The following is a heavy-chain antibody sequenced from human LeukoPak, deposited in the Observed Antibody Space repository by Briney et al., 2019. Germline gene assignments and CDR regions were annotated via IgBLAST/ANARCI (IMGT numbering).Heavy chain of an antibody. Sequence: GGSLRLSCAASGFTFSSYGMNWVRQAPGKGREWVSAISGSGGSTYYADSVKGRVTISRDNSKNTLYLQMNSLRAEDTAVYYCAKAPTVTAYYFAYWGQGTLVTVSS. CDR3: AKAPTVTAYYFAY. CDR2: ISGSGGST. J-gene: IGHJ4*02. V-gene: IGHV3-23*01. D-gene: IGHD4-17*01. CDR1: GFTFSSYG.